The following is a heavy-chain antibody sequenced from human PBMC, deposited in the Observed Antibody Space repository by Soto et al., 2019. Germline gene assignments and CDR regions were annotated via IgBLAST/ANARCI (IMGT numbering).Heavy chain of an antibody. D-gene: IGHD6-19*01. CDR1: GGSISGSSSY. J-gene: IGHJ2*01. V-gene: IGHV4-39*01. CDR2: IYYSGGT. Sequence: SETLSLTCTVSGGSISGSSSYWGWIRQPPGKGLEWIGSIYYSGGTYSNPSLKSRLTISVDTSKNQFSLKLSSVTAADTAVYYCAGYSSAWPYWYFDLWGRGTLVTVSS. CDR3: AGYSSAWPYWYFDL.